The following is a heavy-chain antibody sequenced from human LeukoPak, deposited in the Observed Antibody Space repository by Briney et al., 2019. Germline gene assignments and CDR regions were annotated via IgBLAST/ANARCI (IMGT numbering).Heavy chain of an antibody. CDR3: AKDYDSSSTNWFDP. V-gene: IGHV3-23*01. Sequence: GGSLRLSCAASGFTFSSYAMSWVRQAPGKGLEWVSAISGSGGSTYYADSVKGRFTISRDNSKNTLYLQINSLRAEDTAVYYCAKDYDSSSTNWFDPWGQGTLVTVSS. D-gene: IGHD6-6*01. CDR2: ISGSGGST. J-gene: IGHJ5*02. CDR1: GFTFSSYA.